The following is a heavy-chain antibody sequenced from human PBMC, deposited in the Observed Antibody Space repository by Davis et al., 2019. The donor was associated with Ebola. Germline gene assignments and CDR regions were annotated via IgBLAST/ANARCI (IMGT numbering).Heavy chain of an antibody. CDR3: ARDRVGAFFDY. CDR1: GFTFNNYW. J-gene: IGHJ4*02. D-gene: IGHD1-26*01. Sequence: PGGSLRLSCAASGFTFNNYWMSWVRQAPGKGLEWVSAISSSGNNTYYADSVKGRFTISRDNAKNSLYLQMNSLRADDTAVYYCARDRVGAFFDYWGQGTLVTVSS. CDR2: ISSSGNNT. V-gene: IGHV3-21*04.